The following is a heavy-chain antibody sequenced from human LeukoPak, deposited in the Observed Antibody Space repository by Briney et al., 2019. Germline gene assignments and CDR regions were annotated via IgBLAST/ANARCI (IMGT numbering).Heavy chain of an antibody. CDR1: GFTFSTYA. V-gene: IGHV3-23*01. CDR3: ARYCTGGSCYGVYYGMDV. D-gene: IGHD2-15*01. J-gene: IGHJ6*02. CDR2: ISGSGSST. Sequence: GGSLRLSCAASGFTFSTYAMSWVRQAPGKGLEWVSAISGSGSSTYFADSVKGRFTISRDNSKNTLYLQMNSLRAKDTAVYYCARYCTGGSCYGVYYGMDVWGQGTTVTVSS.